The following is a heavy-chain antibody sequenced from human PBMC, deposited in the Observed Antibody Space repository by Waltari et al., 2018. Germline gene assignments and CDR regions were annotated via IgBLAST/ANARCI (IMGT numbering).Heavy chain of an antibody. CDR3: AADPEGPLGRFLDY. CDR2: LSYDGSHK. Sequence: QVQPVESGGGVVQPGTSLGLSCSASQVNFRNYAMNWVRQAPGKGLEWVALLSYDGSHKYYADSVQGRFTISRDNSRSTVYLQLNSLRAEDTAVYYCAADPEGPLGRFLDYWGQGTLVTVSS. D-gene: IGHD3-16*01. V-gene: IGHV3-30-3*01. J-gene: IGHJ4*02. CDR1: QVNFRNYA.